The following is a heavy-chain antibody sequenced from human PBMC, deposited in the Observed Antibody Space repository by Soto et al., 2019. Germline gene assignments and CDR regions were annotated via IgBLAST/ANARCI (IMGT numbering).Heavy chain of an antibody. Sequence: KTSETLSLTCAVYGGSFSGYYWSWIRQPPGKGLDWIGEINHSGSTNYNPSLKSRVTISVDTSKNQFSLKLSSVTAADTAVYYCARGYPVVNWIDVAYYYGMDVWGQGTTVTVSS. J-gene: IGHJ6*02. CDR3: ARGYPVVNWIDVAYYYGMDV. V-gene: IGHV4-34*01. CDR2: INHSGST. D-gene: IGHD1-1*01. CDR1: GGSFSGYY.